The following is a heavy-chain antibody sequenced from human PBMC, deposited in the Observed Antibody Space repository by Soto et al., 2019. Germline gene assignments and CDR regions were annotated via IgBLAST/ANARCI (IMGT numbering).Heavy chain of an antibody. CDR1: GYSFTSYW. Sequence: GESLKISCKGSGYSFTSYWISWVLQMPGKGLEWMGRIDPSDSYTNYSPSFQGHVTISADKSISTAYLQWSSLKASDTAMYYCARHTYYYGSGSYSYGMDVWGQGTTVTVSS. J-gene: IGHJ6*02. CDR3: ARHTYYYGSGSYSYGMDV. D-gene: IGHD3-10*01. CDR2: IDPSDSYT. V-gene: IGHV5-10-1*01.